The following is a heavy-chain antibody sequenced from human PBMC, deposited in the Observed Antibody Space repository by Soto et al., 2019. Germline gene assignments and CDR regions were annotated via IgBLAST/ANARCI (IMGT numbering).Heavy chain of an antibody. J-gene: IGHJ4*02. CDR1: GGSISGYY. Sequence: SETKSLTCSVSGGSISGYYWSWIRQPTGKGLEWIGYIYYSGSTNYNSSLKSRVTISLDTSRNQFSLKLSSVTAADTAVYYCARFGGYSYGADYWGQGTLVTVSS. D-gene: IGHD5-18*01. V-gene: IGHV4-59*12. CDR2: IYYSGST. CDR3: ARFGGYSYGADY.